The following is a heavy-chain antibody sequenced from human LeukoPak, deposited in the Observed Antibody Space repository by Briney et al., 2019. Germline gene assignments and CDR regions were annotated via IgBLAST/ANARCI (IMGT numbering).Heavy chain of an antibody. Sequence: SETLSLTCAVSGGSISSSNWWSRVRQPPGKGLEWIGEIYHSGSTKYNPSLKSRLAISIEKSKNQYSLKRTSVTAPDTAVYYCASSSSTSVEALYWGQGTLVTVSS. CDR1: GGSISSSNW. V-gene: IGHV4-4*02. CDR2: IYHSGST. J-gene: IGHJ4*02. CDR3: ASSSSTSVEALY. D-gene: IGHD2-2*01.